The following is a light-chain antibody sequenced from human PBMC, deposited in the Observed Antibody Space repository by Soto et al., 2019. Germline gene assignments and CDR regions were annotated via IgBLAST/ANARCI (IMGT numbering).Light chain of an antibody. Sequence: DVVLTQTPLSSPVTLGQPASISCRSSQSLVYVDGDTYLSWFQQRPGQPLRLLIYKISSRFSGVPDRFSGSGAETDFTLRISRVEAEYVGTYYCMQATHTPLTFGQGTTLEIK. CDR3: MQATHTPLT. CDR1: QSLVYVDGDTY. J-gene: IGKJ2*01. CDR2: KIS. V-gene: IGKV2-24*01.